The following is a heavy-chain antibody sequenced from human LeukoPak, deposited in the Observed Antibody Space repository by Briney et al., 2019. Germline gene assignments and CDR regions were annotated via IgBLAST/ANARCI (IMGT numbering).Heavy chain of an antibody. J-gene: IGHJ4*02. CDR1: GYTFTSYG. CDR3: ARGVVTYYDFWSGYNPEYYFDY. Sequence: ASVKVSCKASGYTFTSYGISWVRQAPGQGLEGMGWISAFNGNTNYAQKLQGRVTMTTDTSTSTAYMELRSLRSDDTAVYYCARGVVTYYDFWSGYNPEYYFDYWGQGTLVTVSS. CDR2: ISAFNGNT. D-gene: IGHD3-3*01. V-gene: IGHV1-18*01.